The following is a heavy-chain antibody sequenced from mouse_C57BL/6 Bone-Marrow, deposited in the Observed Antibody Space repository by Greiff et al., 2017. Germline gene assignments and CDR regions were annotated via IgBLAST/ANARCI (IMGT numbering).Heavy chain of an antibody. CDR1: GFTFSDYY. CDR2: ISNGGGST. V-gene: IGHV5-12*01. J-gene: IGHJ3*01. Sequence: EVQVVESGGGLVQPGGSLKLSCAASGFTFSDYYMYWVRQTPEKRLEWVAYISNGGGSTYYPDTVKGRFTISRDNAKNTLYLQMSRLKSEDTAMYYCARLIYYGNYVWFAYWGQGTLVTVSA. D-gene: IGHD2-1*01. CDR3: ARLIYYGNYVWFAY.